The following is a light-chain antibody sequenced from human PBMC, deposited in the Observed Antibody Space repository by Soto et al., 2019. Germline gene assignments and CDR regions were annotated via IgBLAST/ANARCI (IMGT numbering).Light chain of an antibody. CDR3: QQYNTFPYT. J-gene: IGKJ2*01. CDR1: QSVSTW. Sequence: DIQMTQSPSTLSASLGDRVTITCRASQSVSTWLAWYQQKQAKAPKILIHDASSLESGVPSRFSGSASGTEFTHIINSMQAEDFANYYCQQYNTFPYTFGQGTKLEIK. V-gene: IGKV1-5*01. CDR2: DAS.